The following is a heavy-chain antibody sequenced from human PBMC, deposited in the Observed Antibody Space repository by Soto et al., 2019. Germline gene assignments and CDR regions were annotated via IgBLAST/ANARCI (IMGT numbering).Heavy chain of an antibody. CDR1: GGSISSGGYY. D-gene: IGHD2-21*02. J-gene: IGHJ3*02. V-gene: IGHV4-31*03. Sequence: NPSETLSLTCTVSGGSISSGGYYWSWIRQHPGKGLEWIGYIYYSGSTYYNPSLKSRVTISVDTSKNQFSLKLSSVTAADTAVYYCARSPWVVTADGRTDTDAFDIWGQGTMVTVSS. CDR3: ARSPWVVTADGRTDTDAFDI. CDR2: IYYSGST.